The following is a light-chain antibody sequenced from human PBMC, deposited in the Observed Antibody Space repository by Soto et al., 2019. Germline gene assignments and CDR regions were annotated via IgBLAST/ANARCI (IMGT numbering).Light chain of an antibody. V-gene: IGKV1-5*01. J-gene: IGKJ2*01. CDR2: DAS. CDR1: QSISSW. Sequence: DIQMTQSPSTLSASVGDRVTITCRASQSISSWLAWYQQKPGKAPKLLIYDASSLESGVPSRFSGSGFGTEFTLTIISLQPDDFATYYCQQYNSYLYTFGQGTKVDIK. CDR3: QQYNSYLYT.